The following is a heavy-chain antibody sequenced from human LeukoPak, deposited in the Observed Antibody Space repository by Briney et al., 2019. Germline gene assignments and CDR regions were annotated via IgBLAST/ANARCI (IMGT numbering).Heavy chain of an antibody. CDR3: VRGCMYCDWKTWFDP. Sequence: GGPLRLSCAASGFPCNSCDVHGVPDARGGGVEGVAAVGTLHDTFYQDSVKGRFTISRDNAKNSLYLQMNSLRAGDTAVYYCVRGCMYCDWKTWFDPWGQGTLVTVSS. V-gene: IGHV3-13*01. D-gene: IGHD2-8*01. CDR2: VGTLHDT. CDR1: GFPCNSCD. J-gene: IGHJ5*02.